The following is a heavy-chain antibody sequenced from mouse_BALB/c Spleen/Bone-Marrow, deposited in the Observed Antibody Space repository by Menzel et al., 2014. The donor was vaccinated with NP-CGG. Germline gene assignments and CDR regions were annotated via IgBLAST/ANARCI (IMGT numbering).Heavy chain of an antibody. J-gene: IGHJ4*01. V-gene: IGHV14-3*02. CDR2: IDPANGNT. CDR1: GFNIKDTY. CDR3: AIGEYSAMDY. Sequence: VQLQQSGAELVKPGASVKLSCTASGFNIKDTYMHWVKQRPEQGLEWIGRIDPANGNTKYDPKFQGKATITADTSSNTAHLCRSSPRSQSTEVSFSAIGEYSAMDYWGQGTPVTVSS. D-gene: IGHD2-10*02.